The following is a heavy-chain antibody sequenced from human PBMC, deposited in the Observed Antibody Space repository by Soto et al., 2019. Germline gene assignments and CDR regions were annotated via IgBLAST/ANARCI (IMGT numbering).Heavy chain of an antibody. Sequence: ASETLSLTCTVSGGSISSGGYYWSWIRQHPGKGLERIGYIYYSGSTYYNPSLKSRVTISVDTSKNQFSLKLSSVTAADTAVYYFARGSYGSGSYYNGHFFDPWGQGTLVTVSS. V-gene: IGHV4-31*03. D-gene: IGHD3-10*01. CDR1: GGSISSGGYY. CDR3: ARGSYGSGSYYNGHFFDP. J-gene: IGHJ5*02. CDR2: IYYSGST.